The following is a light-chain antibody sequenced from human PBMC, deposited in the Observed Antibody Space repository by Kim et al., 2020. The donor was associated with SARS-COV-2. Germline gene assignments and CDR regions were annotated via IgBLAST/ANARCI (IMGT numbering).Light chain of an antibody. Sequence: SYELTQPPSVSVSPGQTASLTCSGDKLGDKYVSWYQQKPGQPPILVIYQDNKRPSGIPERFSGSNSGSAATLTISGTQAVDEADYYCQAWGTDTAGFGGGTKVTVL. CDR3: QAWGTDTAG. J-gene: IGLJ2*01. CDR1: KLGDKY. V-gene: IGLV3-1*01. CDR2: QDN.